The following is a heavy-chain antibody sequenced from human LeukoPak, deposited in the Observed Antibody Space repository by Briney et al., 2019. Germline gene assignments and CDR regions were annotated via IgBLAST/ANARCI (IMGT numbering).Heavy chain of an antibody. CDR2: INANSGTT. CDR3: AKPISGGLAVTADWFHP. V-gene: IGHV3-23*01. Sequence: GGSLRLSRSASGFAFSVYAMSWLRQPPGKGLEWVSTINANSGTTSYAASVRGRFTISRDNSKNTLYLQLNTLRADDTATYYCAKPISGGLAVTADWFHPWGQGILVVVSS. J-gene: IGHJ5*01. D-gene: IGHD6-19*01. CDR1: GFAFSVYA.